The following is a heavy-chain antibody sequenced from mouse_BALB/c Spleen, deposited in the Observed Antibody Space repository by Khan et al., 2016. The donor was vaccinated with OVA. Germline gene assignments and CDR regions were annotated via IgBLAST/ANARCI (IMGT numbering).Heavy chain of an antibody. CDR2: ISSSGTT. CDR1: DYSITSDYA. V-gene: IGHV3-2*02. CDR3: ARSLYYFYGYAMDY. D-gene: IGHD1-1*01. Sequence: EVQLQESGPGLVTPSQSLSLTCTVTDYSITSDYAWNWIRQFPGNKLEWMGYISSSGTTSSNPSLNSRISITRDTSKNQFFLQLKSVTTEDTATYYCARSLYYFYGYAMDYWGRGTSVTVSS. J-gene: IGHJ4*01.